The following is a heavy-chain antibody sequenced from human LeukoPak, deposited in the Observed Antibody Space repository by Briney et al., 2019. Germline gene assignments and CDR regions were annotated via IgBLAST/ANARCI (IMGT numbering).Heavy chain of an antibody. CDR1: GGSISSSSYY. CDR3: AEDGTYCSSTSCYDSYYFDY. V-gene: IGHV4-39*01. CDR2: IYYSGST. Sequence: SETLSLTCTVSGGSISSSSYYWGWIRQPPGKGLEWIGSIYYSGSTYYNPSLKSRVTISVDTSKNQFSLKLSSVTAADTAVYYCAEDGTYCSSTSCYDSYYFDYWGQGTLVTVSS. J-gene: IGHJ4*02. D-gene: IGHD2-2*01.